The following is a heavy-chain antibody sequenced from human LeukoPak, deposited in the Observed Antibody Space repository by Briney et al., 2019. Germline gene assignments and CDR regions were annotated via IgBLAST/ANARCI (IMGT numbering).Heavy chain of an antibody. J-gene: IGHJ4*02. V-gene: IGHV3-21*01. CDR2: ISSSTSYI. CDR1: GFTLSSYS. CDR3: ARAGGSTVSHSDY. D-gene: IGHD4-17*01. Sequence: PGGSLGLSCAASGFTLSSYSMNWIRQAPGKGLEWVSSISSSTSYIYYADSVKGRFTISKDNAKNSLYLQMNSLRAEDTAVYYCARAGGSTVSHSDYWGQGTLVTVPS.